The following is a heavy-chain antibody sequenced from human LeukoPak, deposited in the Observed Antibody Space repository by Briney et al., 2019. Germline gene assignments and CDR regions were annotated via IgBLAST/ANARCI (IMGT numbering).Heavy chain of an antibody. CDR2: IYPADSDT. CDR1: GYSFTSYW. CDR3: ARYRGLGRDDAFDI. J-gene: IGHJ3*02. Sequence: EESLKISCKGSGYSFTSYWIGWVRQMSAKGLEWMGIIYPADSDTRYSPSFQGQVTISADKSISTAYLQWSSLKASDSAIYYCARYRGLGRDDAFDIWGQGTLVTVSS. D-gene: IGHD3/OR15-3a*01. V-gene: IGHV5-51*01.